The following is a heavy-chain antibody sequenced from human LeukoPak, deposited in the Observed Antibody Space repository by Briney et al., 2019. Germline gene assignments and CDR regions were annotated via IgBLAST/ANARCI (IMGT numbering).Heavy chain of an antibody. Sequence: RGEALQISCKASGYSFTSYWIGWVRHMPGKGLEWMGIIYPCDSDTRYNPSFQGQVPTSAGKSISTAYPHWSSLKASDSAMYYCVRGITMARAVILNSMDVWGQGTTVTVSS. CDR3: VRGITMARAVILNSMDV. V-gene: IGHV5-51*01. D-gene: IGHD3-10*01. CDR1: GYSFTSYW. CDR2: IYPCDSDT. J-gene: IGHJ6*02.